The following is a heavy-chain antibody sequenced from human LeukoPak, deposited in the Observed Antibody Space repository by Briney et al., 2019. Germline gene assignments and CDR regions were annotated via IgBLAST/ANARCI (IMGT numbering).Heavy chain of an antibody. CDR1: GFTFTDHS. J-gene: IGHJ4*02. V-gene: IGHV3-72*01. CDR3: ARLLGAND. Sequence: PGGSLRLSCVASGFTFTDHSMDWVRQAPGKGLEWVGRCRDKANSYTTEYAASVKGRFTISRDDSKNSLYLQMNSLETVDTAVYYCARLLGANDWGQGTLVTVSS. CDR2: CRDKANSYTT. D-gene: IGHD1-26*01.